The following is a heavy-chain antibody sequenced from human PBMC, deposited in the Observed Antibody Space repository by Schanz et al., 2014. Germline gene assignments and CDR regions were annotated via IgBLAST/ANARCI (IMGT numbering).Heavy chain of an antibody. CDR1: GFTFITYT. CDR2: ISGRSSHI. CDR3: ARVHHYDPSGWGYFDY. V-gene: IGHV3-21*02. J-gene: IGHJ4*02. D-gene: IGHD3-22*01. Sequence: EVLLVESGGGLVKPGGSLRLSCEASGFTFITYTMNWVRQAPGKGLEWVSSISGRSSHIYYADSVKGRFSISRDNAKNSLYLQLNSLRAEDTAVYYCARVHHYDPSGWGYFDYWGQGALXTVSS.